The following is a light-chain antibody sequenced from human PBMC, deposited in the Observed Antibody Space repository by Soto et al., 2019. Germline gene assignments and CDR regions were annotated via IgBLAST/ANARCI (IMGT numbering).Light chain of an antibody. Sequence: EIVMTQSPSTLSVSPGERATLSCRASQSVSILLAWYQQKPGQAPRLLISGASSRATGIPDRFSGSGFGTDFTLTISRLEPEDFALYYCQHYAGGSRITFGQGTRLEIK. J-gene: IGKJ5*01. CDR2: GAS. CDR3: QHYAGGSRIT. V-gene: IGKV3-20*01. CDR1: QSVSIL.